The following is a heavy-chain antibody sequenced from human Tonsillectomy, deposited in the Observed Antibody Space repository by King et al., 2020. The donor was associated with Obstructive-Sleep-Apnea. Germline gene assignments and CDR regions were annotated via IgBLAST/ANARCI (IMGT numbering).Heavy chain of an antibody. CDR2: ISSSSSDI. J-gene: IGHJ6*02. D-gene: IGHD3/OR15-3a*01. V-gene: IGHV3-21*01. Sequence: VQLVESGGGLVKPGGSLRLSCAASGFTFSGYSMNWVRQAPGKGLEWVSSISSSSSDIYYADSVKGRFTISRDNAKTSLYLQMNSLRAKDTAVYYCARGFGPVGRPCMDVWGQGTTVIVSS. CDR3: ARGFGPVGRPCMDV. CDR1: GFTFSGYS.